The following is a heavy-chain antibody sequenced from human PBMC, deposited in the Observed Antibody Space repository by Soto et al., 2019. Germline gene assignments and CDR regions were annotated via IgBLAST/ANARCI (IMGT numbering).Heavy chain of an antibody. V-gene: IGHV3-20*04. CDR1: GFTFGDYG. D-gene: IGHD4-17*01. Sequence: GGSLRLSCAASGFTFGDYGMSWVRQAPGKGLEWVSGINWNGGSTGYADSVKGRFTISRDNAKNSLYLQMNSLRAEDTALYYCARERHEHDYGDYYFDYWGQGTLVTVSS. J-gene: IGHJ4*02. CDR3: ARERHEHDYGDYYFDY. CDR2: INWNGGST.